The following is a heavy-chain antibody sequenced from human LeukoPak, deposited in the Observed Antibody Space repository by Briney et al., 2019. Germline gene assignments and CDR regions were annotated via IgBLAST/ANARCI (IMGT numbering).Heavy chain of an antibody. V-gene: IGHV1-8*02. CDR1: GYTFTGYY. J-gene: IGHJ4*02. D-gene: IGHD5-18*01. CDR2: MNPNSGNT. Sequence: ASVKVSCKASGYTFTGYYMHWVRQATGQGLEWMGWMNPNSGNTGYAQKFQGRVTMTRNTSISTAYMELSSLRSEDTAVYYCARSLFVDTAYWGQGTLVTVSS. CDR3: ARSLFVDTAY.